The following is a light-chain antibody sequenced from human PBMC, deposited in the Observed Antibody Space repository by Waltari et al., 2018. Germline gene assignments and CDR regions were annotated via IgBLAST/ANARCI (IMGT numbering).Light chain of an antibody. CDR1: QRVGRA. Sequence: EIVLTQSPGTLALSPGARATLSCRASQRVGRALAWYQQKPGQAPRLLIYDASSRATGNSDKFSGSGSGTDFSLTISRVEPEDFAVYFCQMYVRLPVTFGQGTKVEVK. CDR2: DAS. V-gene: IGKV3-20*01. CDR3: QMYVRLPVT. J-gene: IGKJ1*01.